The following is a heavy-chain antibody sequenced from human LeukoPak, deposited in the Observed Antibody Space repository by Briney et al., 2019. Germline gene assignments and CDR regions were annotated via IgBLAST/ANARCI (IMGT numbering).Heavy chain of an antibody. V-gene: IGHV4-38-2*02. Sequence: NPSETLSLTCNVSGYSISRNYHWGWIRQPPGKGLEWIGTIYHTGSTYYSPSLKSRVTISIHTSKNQFSLKLSSVTAADTAVYYCARHMTTSLFDFWGQGTLVTVSS. CDR2: IYHTGST. J-gene: IGHJ4*02. D-gene: IGHD4-17*01. CDR3: ARHMTTSLFDF. CDR1: GYSISRNYH.